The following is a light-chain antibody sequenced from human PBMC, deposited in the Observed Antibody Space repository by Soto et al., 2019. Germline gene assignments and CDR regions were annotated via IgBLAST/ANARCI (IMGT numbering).Light chain of an antibody. J-gene: IGKJ2*03. CDR1: QSLVHSDGNTY. CDR2: KIS. Sequence: DVVMTQSPLSLPVTLGQPASISCRSSQSLVHSDGNTYLSWFQQRPGQAPRRLIYKISNRDSGVPDRFSGSGSGTDFTLKISRVEAEDVGVYYCMQGTHWQYCFGQGTKLEIK. V-gene: IGKV2-30*02. CDR3: MQGTHWQYC.